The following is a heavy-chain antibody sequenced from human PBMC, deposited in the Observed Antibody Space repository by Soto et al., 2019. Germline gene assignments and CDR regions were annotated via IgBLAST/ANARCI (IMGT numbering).Heavy chain of an antibody. CDR2: IYSSGGA. CDR1: GGSMRSY. Sequence: QVQLQESGPGLVKPSETLSLTCTVSGGSMRSYWSWIRQPAGKGLEWIGRIYSSGGANYNPSLKSRVTLSVDTSKNQFSLKLSSVTAADTAVYYCARDSQIWFDPWGQGILVTVSS. V-gene: IGHV4-4*07. CDR3: ARDSQIWFDP. J-gene: IGHJ5*02.